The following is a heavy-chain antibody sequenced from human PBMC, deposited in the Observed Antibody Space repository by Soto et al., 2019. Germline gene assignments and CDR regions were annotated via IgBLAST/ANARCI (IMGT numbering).Heavy chain of an antibody. J-gene: IGHJ4*02. V-gene: IGHV1-69*13. CDR3: ARLGGWGHCSNTRCYTFDY. CDR1: GGTFSSYA. Sequence: SVKVSCKASGGTFSSYALSWVRQAPGQGLEWMGGIIPIFGTAIYAQKFQGRVTITADESTSTAYLQWSSLKASDTAMYYCARLGGWGHCSNTRCYTFDYWGQGTPVTVSS. CDR2: IIPIFGTA. D-gene: IGHD2-2*02.